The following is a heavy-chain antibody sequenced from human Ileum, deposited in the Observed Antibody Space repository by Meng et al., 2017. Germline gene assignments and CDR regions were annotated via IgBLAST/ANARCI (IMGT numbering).Heavy chain of an antibody. CDR1: GGSITSGGYS. Sequence: QLQLQESGSGLVKPSQTLSLTCSVSGGSITSGGYSWSWIRQSPGKGLEWIGYIYYSGSTYYSPSLKSRVTISLDRSKSQFSLQLNSVTAADTAVYYCARRSGAYDSWGQGTLVTV. J-gene: IGHJ5*01. V-gene: IGHV4-30-2*06. D-gene: IGHD6-19*01. CDR3: ARRSGAYDS. CDR2: IYYSGST.